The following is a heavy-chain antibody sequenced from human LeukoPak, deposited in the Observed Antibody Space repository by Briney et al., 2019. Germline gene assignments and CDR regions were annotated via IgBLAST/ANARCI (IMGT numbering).Heavy chain of an antibody. D-gene: IGHD3-3*01. V-gene: IGHV1-2*02. CDR1: GYTFTGYY. CDR2: INPNSGGT. J-gene: IGHJ4*02. Sequence: ASVKVSCKASGYTFTGYYMHWVRQAPGQGLEWMGWINPNSGGTNYAQKFQGRVTMTRDTSISTAYMELSRLRSDDTAVYYCARVSTPTIFGVVIRVPADYWGQGTLVTVSS. CDR3: ARVSTPTIFGVVIRVPADY.